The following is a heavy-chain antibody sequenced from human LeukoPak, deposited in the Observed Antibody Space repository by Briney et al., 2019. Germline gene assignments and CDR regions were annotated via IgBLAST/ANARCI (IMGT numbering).Heavy chain of an antibody. CDR2: IRSKAYGGTT. J-gene: IGHJ6*02. Sequence: PGRSLRLSCTASGFTFGDYAMSWVRQAPGKGLEWVGFIRSKAYGGTTEYAASVKGRFAISRDDSKSIAYLQMNSLKTEDTAVYYCTRVVDYYDSSGYYYPYYYYGMDVWGQGTTVTVSS. CDR1: GFTFGDYA. D-gene: IGHD3-22*01. V-gene: IGHV3-49*04. CDR3: TRVVDYYDSSGYYYPYYYYGMDV.